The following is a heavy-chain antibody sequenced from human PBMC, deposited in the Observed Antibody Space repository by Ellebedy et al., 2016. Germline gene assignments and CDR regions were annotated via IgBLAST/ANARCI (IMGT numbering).Heavy chain of an antibody. CDR3: ARDEKGWFNS. J-gene: IGHJ5*01. Sequence: SETLSLTXAVYGGSFSGYYWSWIRQPPGKGLEWIGDINHSGSTNYNPSLKSRVTISVDTSKNQFSLKLSSVTAADTAVYYCARDEKGWFNSWGQGTLVTVSS. CDR2: INHSGST. V-gene: IGHV4-34*01. CDR1: GGSFSGYY.